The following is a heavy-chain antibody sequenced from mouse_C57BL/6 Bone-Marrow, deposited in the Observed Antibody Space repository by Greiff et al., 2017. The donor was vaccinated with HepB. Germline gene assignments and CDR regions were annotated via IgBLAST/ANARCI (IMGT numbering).Heavy chain of an antibody. CDR1: GFTFSDYG. J-gene: IGHJ3*01. CDR2: ISSGSSTI. V-gene: IGHV5-17*01. D-gene: IGHD2-4*01. Sequence: EVHLVESGGGLVKPGGSLKLSCAASGFTFSDYGMHWVRQAPEKGLEWVAYISSGSSTIYYEDTVKGRFTISRDNAKNTLFLQMTSLRSEDTAMYYCARPYYDYDPAYWGQGTLVTVSA. CDR3: ARPYYDYDPAY.